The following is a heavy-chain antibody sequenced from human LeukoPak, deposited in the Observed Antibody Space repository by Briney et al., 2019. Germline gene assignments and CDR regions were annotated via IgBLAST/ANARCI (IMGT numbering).Heavy chain of an antibody. CDR2: VSTSGSYI. D-gene: IGHD2-15*01. J-gene: IGHJ4*02. CDR1: GFTFSSYS. V-gene: IGHV3-21*04. CDR3: ANLNIVVVVAAIY. Sequence: GGSLRLSCAASGFTFSSYSMNWVRQAPGKGLEWVSSVSTSGSYIYYADSVKGRFTISRDNSKNTLYLQMNSLRAEDTAVYYCANLNIVVVVAAIYWGQGTLVTVSS.